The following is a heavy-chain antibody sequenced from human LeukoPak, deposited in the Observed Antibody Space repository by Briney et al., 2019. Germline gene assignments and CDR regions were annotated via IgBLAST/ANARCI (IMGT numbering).Heavy chain of an antibody. J-gene: IGHJ5*02. Sequence: SETLSLTCTVSGASVGSGRYYWSWIRQHPGKGLEWIAYIVDSEKIYYNPSLKSRLILSLDTSENQFYLNLSSMTAADTAVYFCASGYGSGWFDAWGQGTLVAVSS. CDR3: ASGYGSGWFDA. V-gene: IGHV4-31*03. D-gene: IGHD5-18*01. CDR2: IVDSEKI. CDR1: GASVGSGRYY.